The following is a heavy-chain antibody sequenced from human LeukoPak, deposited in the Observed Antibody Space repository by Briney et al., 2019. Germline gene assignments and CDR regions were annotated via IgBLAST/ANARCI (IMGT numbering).Heavy chain of an antibody. J-gene: IGHJ4*02. CDR2: IKQDGSEK. V-gene: IGHV3-7*01. D-gene: IGHD3-10*01. Sequence: GGSLRLSCAASGFTFSSYWMSWVRQAPGKGLEWVANIKQDGSEKYYVDSVKGRFTISRDKAKNSLYLQMNSLRVEDTAVYYCARDGVGEFDFDYWGQGTLVTVSS. CDR1: GFTFSSYW. CDR3: ARDGVGEFDFDY.